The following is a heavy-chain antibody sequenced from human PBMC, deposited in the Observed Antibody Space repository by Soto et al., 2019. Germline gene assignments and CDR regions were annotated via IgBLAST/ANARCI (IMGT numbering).Heavy chain of an antibody. Sequence: QVQLVQSGAEVKKPGASVKVSCEASGYTFTDNHIHWLRRTPGQGLEWMGWINPKSGDANYAQKFQGRVTMTRDASINLAYMEVTRLTSDDTAIYFCAREHYVDYIRWSLPPWGQGTLGTVSS. CDR2: INPKSGDA. J-gene: IGHJ5*02. CDR3: AREHYVDYIRWSLPP. V-gene: IGHV1-2*02. CDR1: GYTFTDNH. D-gene: IGHD4-17*01.